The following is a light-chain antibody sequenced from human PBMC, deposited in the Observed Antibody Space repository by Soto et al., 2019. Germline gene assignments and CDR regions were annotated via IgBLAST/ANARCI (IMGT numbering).Light chain of an antibody. CDR3: QQSYSTPPVT. J-gene: IGKJ3*01. Sequence: DIQMTQSPSSLSASVGDRVTITCRAIQSISSYLNWYQQKPGKAPKLLIYAASSLRSGVPSRFRGSGSGTDFTLTICILQPEDFATYYCQQSYSTPPVTFGPGTKVDI. V-gene: IGKV1-39*01. CDR1: QSISSY. CDR2: AAS.